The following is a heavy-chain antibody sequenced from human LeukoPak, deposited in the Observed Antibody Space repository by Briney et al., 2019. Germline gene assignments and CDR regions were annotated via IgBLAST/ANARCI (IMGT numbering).Heavy chain of an antibody. J-gene: IGHJ4*02. D-gene: IGHD3-22*01. CDR2: INPSGGST. Sequence: ASVKVSCKASGYTFTSYYMHWVRQAPGQGLEWMGIINPSGGSTSYAQKFQGRVTMTRDMSTSTVYMELSSLRSEDTAVYYCARDEGKPDYYDSSRYFVHWGQGTLVTVSS. V-gene: IGHV1-46*01. CDR1: GYTFTSYY. CDR3: ARDEGKPDYYDSSRYFVH.